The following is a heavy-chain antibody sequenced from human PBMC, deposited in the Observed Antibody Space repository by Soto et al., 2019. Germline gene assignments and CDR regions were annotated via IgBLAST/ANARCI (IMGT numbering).Heavy chain of an antibody. D-gene: IGHD2-8*01. CDR1: GYTFRNFG. CDR3: ARDLGYCTNGVCYPAWFDP. Sequence: ASVKVSCKASGYTFRNFGFSWVRQAPGQGLEWMGWISVYNGNTNFARKFQGRVAMTTDTSTNTAYMELSSLRSEDTAVYYCARDLGYCTNGVCYPAWFDPWGQGTLVTVSS. J-gene: IGHJ5*02. CDR2: ISVYNGNT. V-gene: IGHV1-18*01.